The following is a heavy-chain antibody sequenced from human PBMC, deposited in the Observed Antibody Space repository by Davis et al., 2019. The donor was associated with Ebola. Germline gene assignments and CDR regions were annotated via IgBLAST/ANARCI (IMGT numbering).Heavy chain of an antibody. Sequence: HSQTLSLTCAISGDTVSSTAWNWIRQSPSRGLEWLGRTYYSSKWYNDYAVSVKSRITINPDTSKNQFSLHLNSVTPEDTALYFCARGWLRRGLDAWGEGTAVTVSS. CDR2: TYYSSKWYN. CDR1: GDTVSSTA. J-gene: IGHJ6*04. CDR3: ARGWLRRGLDA. V-gene: IGHV6-1*01. D-gene: IGHD3-10*01.